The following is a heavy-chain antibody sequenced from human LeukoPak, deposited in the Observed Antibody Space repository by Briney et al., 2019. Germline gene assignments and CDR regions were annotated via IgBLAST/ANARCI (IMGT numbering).Heavy chain of an antibody. D-gene: IGHD5-18*01. CDR3: AKLSGYSPNPAFDY. CDR1: GFTFSSYA. Sequence: GGSLRLSCAASGFTFSSYAMSWVRRAPGKGLEWVSAISGSGGSTYYADSVKGRFTISRDNSMNTLYLQMNSLRADDTAVYYCAKLSGYSPNPAFDYWGQGTLVTVSS. CDR2: ISGSGGST. J-gene: IGHJ4*02. V-gene: IGHV3-23*01.